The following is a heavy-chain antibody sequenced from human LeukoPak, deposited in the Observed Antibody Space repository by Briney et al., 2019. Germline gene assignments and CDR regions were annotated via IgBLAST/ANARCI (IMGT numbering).Heavy chain of an antibody. D-gene: IGHD6-25*01. J-gene: IGHJ5*02. CDR1: GGSISSSNW. CDR2: IYHSGST. V-gene: IGHV4-4*02. CDR3: AREAAGQWFDP. Sequence: PSETLSLTCAVSGGSISSSNWWTWVRQPPGKGLQWIGEIYHSGSTNYNPSLKSRVTMSLDKSKNQFSLKLTSVTAADTAVYYCAREAAGQWFDPWGQGTLVTVSS.